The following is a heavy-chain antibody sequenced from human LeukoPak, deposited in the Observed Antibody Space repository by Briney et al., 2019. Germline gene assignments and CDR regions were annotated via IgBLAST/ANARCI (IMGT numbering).Heavy chain of an antibody. CDR3: ARNYADCSSTSCYLEWFDP. J-gene: IGHJ5*02. V-gene: IGHV4-30-2*01. CDR1: GDSISSGGYY. D-gene: IGHD2-2*01. Sequence: SETLSLTCTVSGDSISSGGYYWSWIRQPPGKGLEWIGYIYHSGSTYYNPSLKSRVTISVDTSKNQFSLKLSSVTAADTAVYYCARNYADCSSTSCYLEWFDPWGQGTLVTVSS. CDR2: IYHSGST.